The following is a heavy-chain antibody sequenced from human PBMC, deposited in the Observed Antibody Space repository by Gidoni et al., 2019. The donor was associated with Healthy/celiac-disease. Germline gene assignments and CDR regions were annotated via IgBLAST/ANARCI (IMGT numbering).Heavy chain of an antibody. J-gene: IGHJ5*02. CDR3: AGLIVGATNGGYNWFDP. CDR1: GGPIRRGGYY. CDR2: IYYSGST. V-gene: IGHV4-31*04. D-gene: IGHD1-26*01. Sequence: QVRLQESGPGLVNPSQTLSLPCTVPGGPIRRGGYYCRWIRQHPGKGLEWIGYIYYSGSTYYNPSLKSRVTISVDTSKNQFSLKLSSVTAADTAVYYCAGLIVGATNGGYNWFDPWGQGTLVTVSS.